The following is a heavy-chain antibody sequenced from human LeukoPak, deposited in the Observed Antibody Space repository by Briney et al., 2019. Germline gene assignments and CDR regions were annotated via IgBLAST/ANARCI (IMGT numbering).Heavy chain of an antibody. V-gene: IGHV3-30*04. CDR2: ISYDGSNK. CDR1: GFTFSSYA. D-gene: IGHD3-9*01. CDR3: ARDGRLWGSHYDILTGYYPYYFDY. J-gene: IGHJ4*02. Sequence: GSLRLSCAASGFTFSSYAMHWVRQAPGKGLEWVAVISYDGSNKYYADSVKGRFTISRDNSKNTLYLQMNSLRAEDTAVYYCARDGRLWGSHYDILTGYYPYYFDYWGQGTLVTVSS.